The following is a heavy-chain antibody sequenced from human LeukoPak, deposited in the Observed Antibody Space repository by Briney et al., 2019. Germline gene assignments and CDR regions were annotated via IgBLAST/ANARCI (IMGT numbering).Heavy chain of an antibody. V-gene: IGHV1-46*01. CDR2: INPSGGST. CDR3: ARSSSWTWSFDY. CDR1: GYTFTSYY. Sequence: GASVKVSCKASGYTFTSYYMHWVRQAPEQGLEWMGIINPSGGSTSYAQKFQGRVTMTRDMSTSTVYMELSSLRSEDTAVYYCARSSSWTWSFDYWGQGTLVTVSS. D-gene: IGHD6-13*01. J-gene: IGHJ4*02.